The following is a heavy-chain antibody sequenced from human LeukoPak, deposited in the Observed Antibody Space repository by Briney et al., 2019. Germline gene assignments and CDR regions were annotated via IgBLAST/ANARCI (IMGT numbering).Heavy chain of an antibody. D-gene: IGHD2-2*01. CDR3: ARKLPDCCSTSCYGIFDY. CDR1: GYSFTSYW. Sequence: GESLKISCKGSGYSFTSYWIGWVRQMPGKGLEWMGIIYPGDSDTRYSPSFQGQVTISADKSISTAYLQWSSLKASDTAMYYCARKLPDCCSTSCYGIFDYWGQGTLVTVSS. V-gene: IGHV5-51*01. CDR2: IYPGDSDT. J-gene: IGHJ4*02.